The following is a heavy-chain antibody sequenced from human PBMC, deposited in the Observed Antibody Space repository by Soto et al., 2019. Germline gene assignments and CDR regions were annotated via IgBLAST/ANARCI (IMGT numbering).Heavy chain of an antibody. D-gene: IGHD6-19*01. J-gene: IGHJ3*02. CDR2: INPNSGGT. CDR1: GYTFTGYY. V-gene: IGHV1-2*04. CDR3: ARAVAGTSDRAFDI. Sequence: ASVKVSCKASGYTFTGYYMHWVRQAPGQGLEWMGWINPNSGGTNYAQKFQGWVTMTRDTSISTAYMELSRLRSDDTAVYYCARAVAGTSDRAFDIWGQGTTVTVSS.